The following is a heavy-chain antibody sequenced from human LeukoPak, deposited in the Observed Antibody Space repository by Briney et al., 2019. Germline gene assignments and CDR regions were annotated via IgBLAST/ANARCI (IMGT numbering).Heavy chain of an antibody. J-gene: IGHJ6*03. Sequence: ASVKVSCKASGYTFLSHGITWVAPPPGQGLEGMGWISTYSGNTHYAQKFQGRVTLTKDTSTTTAYLELRSLRSDDTAVYYCARDLAVLGVVFTSYMDVWGQGTPVTVSS. V-gene: IGHV1-18*01. D-gene: IGHD3-3*01. CDR3: ARDLAVLGVVFTSYMDV. CDR2: ISTYSGNT. CDR1: GYTFLSHG.